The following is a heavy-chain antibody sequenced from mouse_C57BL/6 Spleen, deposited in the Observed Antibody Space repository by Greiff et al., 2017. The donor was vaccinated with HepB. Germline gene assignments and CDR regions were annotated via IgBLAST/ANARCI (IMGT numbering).Heavy chain of an antibody. V-gene: IGHV1-54*01. CDR1: GYAFTNYL. CDR3: AREITTSAY. Sequence: VQLQQSGAELVRPGTSVKVSCKASGYAFTNYLIEWVKQRPGQGLEWIGVINPGSGGTNYNEKFKGKATLTADKSSSTAYMQLSSLTSEDSAVYLCAREITTSAYWGQGTLVTVSA. J-gene: IGHJ3*01. D-gene: IGHD1-1*01. CDR2: INPGSGGT.